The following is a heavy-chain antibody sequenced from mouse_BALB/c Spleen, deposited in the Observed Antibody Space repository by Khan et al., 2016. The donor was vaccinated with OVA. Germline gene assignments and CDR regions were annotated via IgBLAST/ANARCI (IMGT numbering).Heavy chain of an antibody. CDR3: ASHLTGSFAD. J-gene: IGHJ3*01. Sequence: DVQLVESGGDLVKPGGSLKLSCAASGFTFSSYSMSWVRQTPDKRLEWVATISSGADYTYYPDSVKGRFTISRDNAKNTLYLQMSSLKSEDTAMYYCASHLTGSFADWGQGTLVTVSA. V-gene: IGHV5-6*01. D-gene: IGHD4-1*01. CDR2: ISSGADYT. CDR1: GFTFSSYS.